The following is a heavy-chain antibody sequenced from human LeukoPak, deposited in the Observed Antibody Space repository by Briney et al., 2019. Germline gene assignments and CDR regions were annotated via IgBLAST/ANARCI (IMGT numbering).Heavy chain of an antibody. CDR3: ARLYGDYVFDY. Sequence: ASVKISCKASGYTFTGYYMHWVRQAPGQGLEWMGWINPNSGGTNYAQKFQGRVTMTRDTSISTAYMELSRLRSDDTALYYCARLYGDYVFDYWGQGTLVTVSS. V-gene: IGHV1-2*02. CDR2: INPNSGGT. J-gene: IGHJ4*02. CDR1: GYTFTGYY. D-gene: IGHD4-17*01.